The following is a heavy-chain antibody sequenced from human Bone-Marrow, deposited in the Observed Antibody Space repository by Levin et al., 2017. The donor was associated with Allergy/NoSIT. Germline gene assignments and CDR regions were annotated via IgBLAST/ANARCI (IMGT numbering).Heavy chain of an antibody. D-gene: IGHD1-14*01. Sequence: SQTLSLTCAVSGDSVSSTSASWNWIRQSPSRGLEWLGRTYYRSNCYHNYAVSMSSRITINADTSKNQLSLQLNSVTPEDTAVYYCAREVTVLSVIYKYYGLDVWGQGTSVIVSS. CDR2: TYYRSNCYH. J-gene: IGHJ6*02. CDR3: AREVTVLSVIYKYYGLDV. CDR1: GDSVSSTSAS. V-gene: IGHV6-1*01.